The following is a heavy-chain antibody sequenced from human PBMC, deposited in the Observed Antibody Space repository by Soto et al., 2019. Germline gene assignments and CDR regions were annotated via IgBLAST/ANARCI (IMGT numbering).Heavy chain of an antibody. CDR3: ARSGTTTPPFPKQ. D-gene: IGHD1-1*01. V-gene: IGHV4-38-2*01. CDR1: GYSIGSAYY. J-gene: IGHJ4*02. CDR2: VYHSGST. Sequence: KSSETLSLTCVVSGYSIGSAYYWGWIRQPPGKGLEWIGSVYHSGSTYYNPSLKSRVTISVDTSKNHFSLKLRSVTAADSAVYYCARSGTTTPPFPKQWGQGTPVTVSS.